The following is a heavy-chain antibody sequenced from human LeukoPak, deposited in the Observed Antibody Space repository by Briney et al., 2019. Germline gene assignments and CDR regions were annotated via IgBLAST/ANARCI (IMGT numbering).Heavy chain of an antibody. V-gene: IGHV4-31*03. CDR2: IYYSGST. CDR1: GGSISSGGYY. J-gene: IGHJ4*02. Sequence: PSETLSLTCTVSGGSISSGGYYWSWIRQHPGKGLEWIGYIYYSGSTYYNPSLKSRVTISVDTSKNQFSLKLSSVTAADTAVYYCARDRRMMVRGVIMAYFDYWGQGTLVTVSS. D-gene: IGHD3-10*01. CDR3: ARDRRMMVRGVIMAYFDY.